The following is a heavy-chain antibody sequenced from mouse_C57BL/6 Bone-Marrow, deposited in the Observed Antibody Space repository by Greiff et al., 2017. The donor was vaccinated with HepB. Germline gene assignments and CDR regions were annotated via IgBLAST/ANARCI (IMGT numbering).Heavy chain of an antibody. CDR2: IDPENGDT. D-gene: IGHD5-1*01. CDR3: TNLSYYFDY. CDR1: GFNIKDDY. J-gene: IGHJ2*01. V-gene: IGHV14-4*01. Sequence: VQLQQSGAELVRPGASVKLSCTASGFNIKDDYMHWVKQRPEQGLEWIGWIDPENGDTEYAAKFQGKATITADTSSNTASLQLSSLTSEDTAVYYCTNLSYYFDYWGQGTTLTVSS.